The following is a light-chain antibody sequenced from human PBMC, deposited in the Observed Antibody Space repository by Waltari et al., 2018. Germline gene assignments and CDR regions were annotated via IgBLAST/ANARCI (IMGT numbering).Light chain of an antibody. J-gene: IGLJ1*01. CDR2: QDR. Sequence: SSELTQPSSVSVSPGQTARITCSGDMLPKTYTRWFQQKPGQAPVLVLYQDRARPSGIPGRFSGSSSGTTVTLTISGAQVEDEADYYCYSTTDNNLGVFGPGTRVTVL. CDR3: YSTTDNNLGV. V-gene: IGLV3-27*01. CDR1: MLPKTY.